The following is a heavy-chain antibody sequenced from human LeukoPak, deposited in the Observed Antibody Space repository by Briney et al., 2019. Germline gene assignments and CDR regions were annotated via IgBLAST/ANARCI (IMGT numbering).Heavy chain of an antibody. J-gene: IGHJ3*02. Sequence: SETLSPTCTVSGGSISSYYWSWIRQPPGKGLEWIGYIYYSGSTNYNPSLKSRVTISVDTSKNQFSLKLSSVTAADTAVYYCAGNSGFHDAFDIWGQGTTVTVSS. CDR1: GGSISSYY. V-gene: IGHV4-59*01. CDR2: IYYSGST. D-gene: IGHD5-12*01. CDR3: AGNSGFHDAFDI.